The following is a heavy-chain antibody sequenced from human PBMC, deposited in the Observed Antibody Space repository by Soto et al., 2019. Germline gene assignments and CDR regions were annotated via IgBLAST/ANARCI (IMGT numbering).Heavy chain of an antibody. CDR3: ARQSYSSSSGGFDY. Sequence: SETLSLTCTVSGGSISSSSYYWGWIRQPPGKGLEWIGSIYYSGSTYYNPSLKSRATISVDTSKNQFSLKLSSVTAADTAVYYCARQSYSSSSGGFDYWGQGTLVTVSS. CDR2: IYYSGST. CDR1: GGSISSSSYY. V-gene: IGHV4-39*01. D-gene: IGHD6-6*01. J-gene: IGHJ4*02.